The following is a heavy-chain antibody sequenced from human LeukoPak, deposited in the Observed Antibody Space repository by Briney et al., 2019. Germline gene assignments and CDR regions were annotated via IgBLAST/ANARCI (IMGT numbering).Heavy chain of an antibody. D-gene: IGHD3-3*01. J-gene: IGHJ4*02. V-gene: IGHV3-21*01. Sequence: GGSLRLSCAASGFTFSSYWMNWARQAPGKGLEWVSSISSSSSYIYYADSVKGRFTISRDNAKNSLYLQMNSLRAEDTAVYYCTRYYDFWSGYYQMADFDYWGQGTLVTVSS. CDR3: TRYYDFWSGYYQMADFDY. CDR1: GFTFSSYW. CDR2: ISSSSSYI.